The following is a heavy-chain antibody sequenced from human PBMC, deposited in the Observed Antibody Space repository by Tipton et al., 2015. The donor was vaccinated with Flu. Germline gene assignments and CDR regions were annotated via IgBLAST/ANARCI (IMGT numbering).Heavy chain of an antibody. D-gene: IGHD7-27*01. J-gene: IGHJ4*02. CDR2: IWYDGSNK. Sequence: SLRLSCAASGFTFSSLGMHWVRQAPGKGLEWVAVIWYDGSNKYFGDSVKGRFTISRDNAKNSLYLQMNSLRAEDTAIYYCATLTGDDYWGQGILVTVSS. CDR3: ATLTGDDY. CDR1: GFTFSSLG. V-gene: IGHV3-33*03.